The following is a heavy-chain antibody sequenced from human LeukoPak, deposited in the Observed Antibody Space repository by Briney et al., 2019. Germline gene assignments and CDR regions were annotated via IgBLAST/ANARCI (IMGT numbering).Heavy chain of an antibody. CDR1: GFTFSSYW. D-gene: IGHD3-3*01. Sequence: GGSLRLSCAASGFTFSSYWMHWVRQAPGKGLVWFSRINSDGGSTSYADSVKGRFTISRDNAKNTLYLQMNSLRAEDTAVYYCARDRYPYDFWSGSMDYWGQGTLVTVSS. V-gene: IGHV3-74*01. J-gene: IGHJ4*02. CDR3: ARDRYPYDFWSGSMDY. CDR2: INSDGGST.